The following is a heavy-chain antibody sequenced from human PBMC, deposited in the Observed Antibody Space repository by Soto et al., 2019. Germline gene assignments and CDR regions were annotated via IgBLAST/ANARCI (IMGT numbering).Heavy chain of an antibody. D-gene: IGHD2-2*02. CDR2: ISGSGGST. CDR1: GFTFSSYA. Sequence: GGSLRLSCAASGFTFSSYAMSWVRQAPGKGLEWVSSISGSGGSTYYADSVKGRFTISRDNSKNPLYLQMNSLRAEDTAVYYGANSLDVVVVPAAIWNWGQGTLVTVSS. J-gene: IGHJ4*02. CDR3: ANSLDVVVVPAAIWN. V-gene: IGHV3-23*01.